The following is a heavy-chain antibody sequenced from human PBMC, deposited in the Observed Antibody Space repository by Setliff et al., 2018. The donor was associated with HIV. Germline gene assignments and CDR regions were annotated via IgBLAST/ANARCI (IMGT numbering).Heavy chain of an antibody. D-gene: IGHD3-10*01. Sequence: SETLSLTCAVYGGPSTDHYWNWIRQSPGMGLEWIAEIHHTGYINYNPSLRSRVSVSRDMSKNQFSLRMKSVNAGDTGKYYCVRRRGPMVRGVDPSPSYYFDYWGQGTLVTVSS. J-gene: IGHJ4*02. CDR3: VRRRGPMVRGVDPSPSYYFDY. CDR2: IHHTGYI. CDR1: GGPSTDHY. V-gene: IGHV4-34*01.